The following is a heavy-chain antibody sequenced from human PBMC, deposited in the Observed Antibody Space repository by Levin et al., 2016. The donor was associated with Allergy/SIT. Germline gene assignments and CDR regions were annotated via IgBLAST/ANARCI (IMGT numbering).Heavy chain of an antibody. V-gene: IGHV5-10-1*01. J-gene: IGHJ4*02. CDR3: ARHFFGYTALVDY. CDR2: IDPSDSYT. D-gene: IGHD3-3*02. Sequence: VRQMPGKGLEWMGRIDPSDSYTNYSSSFQGHVTISADKSLSTAYLQWSSLKASDTAMYYCARHFFGYTALVDYWGQGTLVTVSS.